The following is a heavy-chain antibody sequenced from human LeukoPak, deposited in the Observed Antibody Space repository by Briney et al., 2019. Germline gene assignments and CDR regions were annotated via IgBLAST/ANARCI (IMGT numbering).Heavy chain of an antibody. Sequence: ASVTVSCKTSGYTFTGYYMHWVRQAPGQGLEWMGWINPNSGGTNYAQKFQGRVTMTRDTSISTAYMELSRLRSDDTAVYYCARDRVRAPGIAVAGTGRWFDPWGQGTLVTVSS. CDR3: ARDRVRAPGIAVAGTGRWFDP. J-gene: IGHJ5*02. CDR1: GYTFTGYY. CDR2: INPNSGGT. D-gene: IGHD6-19*01. V-gene: IGHV1-2*02.